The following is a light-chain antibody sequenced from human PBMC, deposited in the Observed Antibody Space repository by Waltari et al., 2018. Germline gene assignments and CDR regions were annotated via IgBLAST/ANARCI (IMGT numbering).Light chain of an antibody. Sequence: DIQMTQSPSSLSASVGDRVTITCRASQSISRYLHWYQHKPGKAPKLLIYGASSLQSGVPSRFRGSGSGTDFTLTISSLQPEDFATYFCQQSHTTRWTFGPGTKVEIK. CDR1: QSISRY. CDR3: QQSHTTRWT. J-gene: IGKJ1*01. V-gene: IGKV1-39*01. CDR2: GAS.